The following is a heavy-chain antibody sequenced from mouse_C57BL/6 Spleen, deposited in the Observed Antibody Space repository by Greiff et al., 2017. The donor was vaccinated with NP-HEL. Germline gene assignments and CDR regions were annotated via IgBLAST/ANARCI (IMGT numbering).Heavy chain of an antibody. V-gene: IGHV5-17*01. J-gene: IGHJ2*01. Sequence: EVKLVESGGGLVKPGGSLKLSCAASGFTFSDYGMHWVRQAPEKGLEWVAYISSGSSTIYYADTVKGRFTISRDNAKNTLFLQMTSLRSEDTAMYYCAKIYYDYDYYFDYWGQGTTLTVSS. CDR3: AKIYYDYDYYFDY. D-gene: IGHD2-4*01. CDR2: ISSGSSTI. CDR1: GFTFSDYG.